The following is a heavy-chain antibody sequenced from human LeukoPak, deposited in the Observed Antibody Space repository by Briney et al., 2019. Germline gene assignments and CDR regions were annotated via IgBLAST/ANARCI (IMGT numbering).Heavy chain of an antibody. CDR1: GFTFSSYA. CDR2: ISYDGSNK. CDR3: AKEGDTRYYYDSSGSFDY. Sequence: GGSLRLSCAASGFTFSSYAMHWVRQAPGKGLEWVAVISYDGSNKYYADSVKGRFTISRDNSKNMLYLQMNSLRAEDTAVYYCAKEGDTRYYYDSSGSFDYWGQGTLVTVSS. J-gene: IGHJ4*02. D-gene: IGHD3-22*01. V-gene: IGHV3-30-3*01.